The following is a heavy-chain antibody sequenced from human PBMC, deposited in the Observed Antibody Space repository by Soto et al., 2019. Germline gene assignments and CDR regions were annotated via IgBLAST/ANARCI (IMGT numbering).Heavy chain of an antibody. V-gene: IGHV1-69*04. D-gene: IGHD4-17*01. CDR3: ARESPSPTVTTLYNWFDP. J-gene: IGHJ5*02. CDR1: GGTFSSYT. CDR2: IIPILGIA. Sequence: ASVKVSCKASGGTFSSYTISWVRQAPGQGLEWMGRIIPILGIANYAQKFQGRVTITADKSTSTAYMELSSLRSEDTAVYYCARESPSPTVTTLYNWFDPWGQGTLVTVSS.